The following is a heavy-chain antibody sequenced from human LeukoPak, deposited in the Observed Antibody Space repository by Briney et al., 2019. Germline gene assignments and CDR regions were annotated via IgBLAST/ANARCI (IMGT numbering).Heavy chain of an antibody. CDR1: GYKFTYYG. CDR2: INAYNGDR. V-gene: IGHV1-18*01. CDR3: ARDITQTRDY. D-gene: IGHD1-14*01. Sequence: ASVKVSCTTSGYKFTYYGVSWVRQAPGQRLEWMGWINAYNGDRNYAPTLQGRLTLTTDTFTSTAYMELRTLRSDDTAVYYCARDITQTRDYWGQGTQVTVSS. J-gene: IGHJ4*02.